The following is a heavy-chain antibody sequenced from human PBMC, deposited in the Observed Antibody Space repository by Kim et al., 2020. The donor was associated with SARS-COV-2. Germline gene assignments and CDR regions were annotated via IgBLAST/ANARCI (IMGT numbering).Heavy chain of an antibody. J-gene: IGHJ3*02. D-gene: IGHD5-12*01. CDR3: ARDYRDGYNSGAFDI. Sequence: PSLKSRVTMSVDTSKNQFSLKLSSVTAADTAVYYCARDYRDGYNSGAFDIWGQGTMVTVSS. V-gene: IGHV4-4*07.